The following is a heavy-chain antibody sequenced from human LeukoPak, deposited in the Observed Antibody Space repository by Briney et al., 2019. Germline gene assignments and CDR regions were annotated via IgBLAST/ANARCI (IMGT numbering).Heavy chain of an antibody. J-gene: IGHJ4*02. Sequence: SETLSLTCTVSGGSISSYYWSWIRQPPGEGLEWNGYIYYSGSTNYNPSLKSRVTISVDTSKNQFSLKLSSVTAADTAVYYCAREGSSSSWDYWGQGTLVTVSS. CDR3: AREGSSSSWDY. CDR1: GGSISSYY. V-gene: IGHV4-59*01. D-gene: IGHD6-13*01. CDR2: IYYSGST.